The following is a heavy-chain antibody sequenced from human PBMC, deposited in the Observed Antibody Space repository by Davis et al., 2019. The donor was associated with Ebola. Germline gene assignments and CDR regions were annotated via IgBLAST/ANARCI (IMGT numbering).Heavy chain of an antibody. V-gene: IGHV4-39*07. CDR3: ARGGLWFGELLFREDFDY. D-gene: IGHD3-10*01. CDR1: GGSISSSSYY. Sequence: MPSETLSLTCTVSGGSISSSSYYWGRIRQPPGKGLEWIGSIYYSGSTYYNPSLKSRVTISVDTSKNQFSLKLSSVTAADTAVYYCARGGLWFGELLFREDFDYWGQGTLVTVSS. J-gene: IGHJ4*02. CDR2: IYYSGST.